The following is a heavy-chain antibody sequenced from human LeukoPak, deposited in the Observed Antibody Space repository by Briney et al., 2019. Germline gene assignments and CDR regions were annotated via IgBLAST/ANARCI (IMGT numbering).Heavy chain of an antibody. Sequence: GGSLRLSCAASGFTFSSYGMTWVRQAPGKGLEWVANIKQDGSEKYYVDSVKGRFTISRDNAKNSLYLQMNSLRAEDTAVYYCARGLGKSYAFDIWGQGTMVTVSS. V-gene: IGHV3-7*01. D-gene: IGHD3-16*01. J-gene: IGHJ3*02. CDR3: ARGLGKSYAFDI. CDR1: GFTFSSYG. CDR2: IKQDGSEK.